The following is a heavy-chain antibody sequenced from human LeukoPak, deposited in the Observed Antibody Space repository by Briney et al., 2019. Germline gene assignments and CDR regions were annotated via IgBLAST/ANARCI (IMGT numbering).Heavy chain of an antibody. CDR2: INPNNGGT. V-gene: IGHV1-2*02. Sequence: EASVKVSCKASGYTFTGNHLHWVRQAPGQGLEWMGWINPNNGGTSFAQNFQGRVTLTRDTSISTAYMELSTLRSDDTAVYYFARGAGPKAFDVWGQGTMVTVST. CDR1: GYTFTGNH. CDR3: ARGAGPKAFDV. J-gene: IGHJ3*01.